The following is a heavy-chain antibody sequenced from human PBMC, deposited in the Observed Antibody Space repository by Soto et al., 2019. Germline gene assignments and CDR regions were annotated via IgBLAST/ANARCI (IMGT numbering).Heavy chain of an antibody. V-gene: IGHV4-59*13. CDR1: GGSFGTNY. Sequence: SETLSLTCTISGGSFGTNYWSWIRQAPGKGLEWIGYTYHTGSTKYNPSLKSRATISVDTSKDQFSLTLNSAAAADTAVYYCATDSAGRGPFDPWGQGILVTVSS. J-gene: IGHJ5*02. CDR3: ATDSAGRGPFDP. D-gene: IGHD3-10*01. CDR2: TYHTGST.